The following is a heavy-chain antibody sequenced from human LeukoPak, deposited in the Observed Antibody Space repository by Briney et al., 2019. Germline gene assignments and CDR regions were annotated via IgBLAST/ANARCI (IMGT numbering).Heavy chain of an antibody. CDR1: GYTFTSYY. J-gene: IGHJ3*02. Sequence: ASVKVSCKASGYTFTSYYMHWVRQAPGQGLEWMGIINPIGGSTSYAQKFQGRVTMTRDTSTSTVYMELSSLRSEDTAVYYCASARWYKNAFDIWGQGTMVTVSS. CDR2: INPIGGST. V-gene: IGHV1-46*01. CDR3: ASARWYKNAFDI. D-gene: IGHD6-13*01.